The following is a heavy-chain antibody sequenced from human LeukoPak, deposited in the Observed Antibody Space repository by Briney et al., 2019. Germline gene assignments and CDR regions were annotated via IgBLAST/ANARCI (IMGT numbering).Heavy chain of an antibody. Sequence: ASVKVSCKASGYTFTSHYMHWVRQAPGQGLEWMGIINPSGGSTSYAQKFQGRVTMTRDTSTSTVYMELSSLRSEDTAVYYCARDSGGDSSGYYYVRGCYYWGQGTLVTVSS. CDR3: ARDSGGDSSGYYYVRGCYY. CDR2: INPSGGST. V-gene: IGHV1-46*01. CDR1: GYTFTSHY. J-gene: IGHJ4*02. D-gene: IGHD3-22*01.